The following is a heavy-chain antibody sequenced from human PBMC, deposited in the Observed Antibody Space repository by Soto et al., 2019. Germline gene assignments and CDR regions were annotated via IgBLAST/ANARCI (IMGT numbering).Heavy chain of an antibody. CDR2: IYSGGYT. CDR1: GFTVSNNY. D-gene: IGHD6-25*01. CDR3: ATQRGGGGY. J-gene: IGHJ4*02. V-gene: IGHV3-53*01. Sequence: EVQLVESGGGLIQPGGSLRLSCAVSGFTVSNNYMSWVRQAPGKGLEGVSVIYSGGYTAYGDSVKGRFTISRDNSKNTLFLQMKGRGADHGALFYGATQRGGGGYWGQGTLVTVSS.